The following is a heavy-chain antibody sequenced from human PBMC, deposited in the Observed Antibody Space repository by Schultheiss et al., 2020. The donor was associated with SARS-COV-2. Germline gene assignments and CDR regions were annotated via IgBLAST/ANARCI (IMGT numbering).Heavy chain of an antibody. D-gene: IGHD6-13*01. CDR3: VKSFGSYSSSWYEVHYYYGMDV. J-gene: IGHJ6*02. Sequence: GGSLRLSCAASGFTFSSYSMNWVRQAPGKGLEWVSSISSSSSYIYYADSVKGRFTISRDNAKNTLYLQMSSLRAEDTAVYYCVKSFGSYSSSWYEVHYYYGMDVWGQGTTVTVSS. CDR2: ISSSSSYI. CDR1: GFTFSSYS. V-gene: IGHV3-21*01.